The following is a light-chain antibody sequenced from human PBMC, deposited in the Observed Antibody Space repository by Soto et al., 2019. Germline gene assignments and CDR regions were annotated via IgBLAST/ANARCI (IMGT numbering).Light chain of an antibody. J-gene: IGLJ2*01. CDR3: AAWDDTLSGLV. CDR2: RAD. Sequence: QPVLTQPPSASGTPGQTVTISCSGGSSNIGSNYVYWYQQLPGTAPRLLMYRADQRPSGVPDRFSGSKSGTSASLAISGRRSEDEADYYCAAWDDTLSGLVFGGGTKLTVL. CDR1: SSNIGSNY. V-gene: IGLV1-47*01.